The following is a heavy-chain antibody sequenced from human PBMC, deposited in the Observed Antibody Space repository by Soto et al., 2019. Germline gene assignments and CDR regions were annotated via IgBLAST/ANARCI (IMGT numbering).Heavy chain of an antibody. CDR1: GGSFSGYF. J-gene: IGHJ3*02. Sequence: QVQLQQWGAGLLKPSETLSLTCVVYGGSFSGYFWTWIRQSPGKGLEWIGEIDHSGGSYYNPSLKSRVIISIDTSKNQFSLRLSSVTAADTGVYYCARERTSTITTRGAFDIWGRGKMVTVSS. CDR2: IDHSGGS. V-gene: IGHV4-34*01. CDR3: ARERTSTITTRGAFDI. D-gene: IGHD4-4*01.